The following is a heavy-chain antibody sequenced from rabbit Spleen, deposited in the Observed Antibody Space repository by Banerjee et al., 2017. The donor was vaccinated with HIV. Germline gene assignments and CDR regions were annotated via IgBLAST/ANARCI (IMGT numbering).Heavy chain of an antibody. CDR3: VRDRANIGGDYGTYYFDL. J-gene: IGHJ4*01. Sequence: QEQGVESGGGLVQPGGSLQLSCKASGFDFSGYGVSWVRQASGKGVEWIGYIDPLFGSTYYASWVNGRFTISSHNAKNTLYLQLNNMTSADTATYFCVRDRANIGGDYGTYYFDLWGPGTLVTVS. CDR2: IDPLFGST. D-gene: IGHD2-1*01. V-gene: IGHV1S47*01. CDR1: GFDFSGYG.